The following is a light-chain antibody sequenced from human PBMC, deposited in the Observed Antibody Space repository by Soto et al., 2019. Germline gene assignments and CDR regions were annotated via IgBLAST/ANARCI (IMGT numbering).Light chain of an antibody. CDR2: GNS. CDR3: QSFDNSLSGVV. V-gene: IGLV1-40*01. CDR1: SSNIGAGYD. Sequence: QSVLTQPPSVSGAPGQRVTISCTGSSSNIGAGYDVHWYQRFAGTAPKLLMFGNSNRPSGVPDRFSGSKSDTSPSLAITGLQPEDEAEYYCQSFDNSLSGVVFGGGTQLTVL. J-gene: IGLJ3*02.